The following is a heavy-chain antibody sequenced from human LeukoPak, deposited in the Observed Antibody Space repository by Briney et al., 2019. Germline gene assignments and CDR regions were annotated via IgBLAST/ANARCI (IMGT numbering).Heavy chain of an antibody. V-gene: IGHV3-23*01. CDR2: ITGSGHTT. CDR3: ARVIRYSDLYVDY. J-gene: IGHJ4*02. Sequence: PGGSLSLSCAASGFAFSSYAMSWVRQAPGKGLEWVSVITGSGHTTFYADSVKGRFTISRDNSKNTLYLQMNSLKAEDTAVYYCARVIRYSDLYVDYWGQGTLVTVSS. D-gene: IGHD4-11*01. CDR1: GFAFSSYA.